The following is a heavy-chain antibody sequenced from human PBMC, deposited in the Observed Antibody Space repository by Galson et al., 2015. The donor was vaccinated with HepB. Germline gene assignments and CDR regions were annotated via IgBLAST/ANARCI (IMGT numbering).Heavy chain of an antibody. J-gene: IGHJ4*02. Sequence: TLSLTCTVSGGSISSSSYYWGWIRQPPGKGLEWIGSIYYSGSTYYNPSLKSRVTISVDTSKNQFSLKLSSVTAADTAVYYCASSRLDYYDSSGYYLSSFVYWGQGTLVTVSS. CDR1: GGSISSSSYY. D-gene: IGHD3-22*01. CDR2: IYYSGST. CDR3: ASSRLDYYDSSGYYLSSFVY. V-gene: IGHV4-39*01.